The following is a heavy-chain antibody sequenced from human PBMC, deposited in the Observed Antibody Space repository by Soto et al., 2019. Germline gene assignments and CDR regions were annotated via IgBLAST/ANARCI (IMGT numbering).Heavy chain of an antibody. J-gene: IGHJ4*02. CDR1: GFTFSSYA. CDR3: AKSRLPVTTKH. V-gene: IGHV3-23*01. CDR2: ISGSGGST. Sequence: GGSLRLSCAASGFTFSSYAMSWVRQAPGKGLEWASAISGSGGSTYYADSVKGRFTISRDNSKNTLYLQMNSLRAEDTAVYYWAKSRLPVTTKHWGQGTLVTVSS. D-gene: IGHD4-17*01.